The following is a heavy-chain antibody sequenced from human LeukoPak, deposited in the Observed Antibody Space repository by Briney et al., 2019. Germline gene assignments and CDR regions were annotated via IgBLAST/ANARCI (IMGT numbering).Heavy chain of an antibody. J-gene: IGHJ4*02. CDR3: ARDAKYSYYYDSSGPRAPDY. CDR1: GFTFSSYG. D-gene: IGHD3-22*01. Sequence: GGSLRLSCAASGFTFSSYGMHWVRQVPGKGLEWVAVIWYDGSNKYYADSVKGRFTISRDNSKNTLYLQMNSLRAEDTAVYYCARDAKYSYYYDSSGPRAPDYWGQGTLVTVSS. CDR2: IWYDGSNK. V-gene: IGHV3-33*01.